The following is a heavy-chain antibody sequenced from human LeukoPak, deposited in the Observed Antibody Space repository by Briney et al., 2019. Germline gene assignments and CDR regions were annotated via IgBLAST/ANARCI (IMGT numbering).Heavy chain of an antibody. CDR3: ARLLSYSGSIDY. CDR1: GGFISSSSYY. V-gene: IGHV4-39*01. J-gene: IGHJ4*02. CDR2: IYYSGST. Sequence: SETLSLTCTVSGGFISSSSYYWGWIRQPPGKGLEWIGSIYYSGSTYYNPSLKSRVTISVDTSKNQFSLKLTSVTAADTAVYYCARLLSYSGSIDYWGQGTLVTVSS. D-gene: IGHD1-26*01.